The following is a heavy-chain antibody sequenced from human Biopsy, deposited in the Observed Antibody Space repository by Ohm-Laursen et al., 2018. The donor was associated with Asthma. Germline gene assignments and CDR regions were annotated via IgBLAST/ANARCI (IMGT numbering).Heavy chain of an antibody. CDR3: ARDFYDSSGYLHFNY. CDR1: GFTFSSYG. V-gene: IGHV3-33*01. D-gene: IGHD3-22*01. Sequence: SLRLSCAASGFTFSSYGMHWVRQAPGKGLEWVAVIWYDGSNKYYADSVKGRFTISRDNSKNTLYLQMNSLRAEDTAVYYCARDFYDSSGYLHFNYWGQGTLVTVSS. CDR2: IWYDGSNK. J-gene: IGHJ4*02.